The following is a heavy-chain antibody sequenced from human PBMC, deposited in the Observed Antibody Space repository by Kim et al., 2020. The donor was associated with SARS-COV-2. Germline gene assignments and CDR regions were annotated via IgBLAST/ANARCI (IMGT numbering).Heavy chain of an antibody. Sequence: SETLSLTCAVYGGSFSGYYWSWIRQPPGKGLEWIGEINHSGSTNYNPSLKSRVTISVDTSKNQFSLKLSSVTAADTAVYYCARGLIAAAGRRPRNWFDPWGQGTLVTVSS. J-gene: IGHJ5*02. CDR3: ARGLIAAAGRRPRNWFDP. D-gene: IGHD6-13*01. CDR2: INHSGST. V-gene: IGHV4-34*01. CDR1: GGSFSGYY.